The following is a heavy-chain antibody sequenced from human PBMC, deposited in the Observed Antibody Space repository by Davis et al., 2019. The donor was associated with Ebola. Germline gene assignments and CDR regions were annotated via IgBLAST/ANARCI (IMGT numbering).Heavy chain of an antibody. Sequence: PGGSLRLSCAASGFTFSDYYMSWIRQAPGKGLEWVSYITSSGSTIYYADSVKGRFTISRDNAKNSLYLQMNRLRAEDTALYYCAKDIDDYNYNGMDVWGQGTTVTVSS. J-gene: IGHJ6*02. D-gene: IGHD3-16*02. CDR1: GFTFSDYY. CDR3: AKDIDDYNYNGMDV. CDR2: ITSSGSTI. V-gene: IGHV3-11*01.